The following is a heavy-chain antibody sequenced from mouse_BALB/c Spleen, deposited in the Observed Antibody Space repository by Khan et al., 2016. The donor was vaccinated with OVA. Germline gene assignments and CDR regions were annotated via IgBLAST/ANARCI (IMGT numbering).Heavy chain of an antibody. CDR1: GFTFSTYG. J-gene: IGHJ3*01. V-gene: IGHV5-6*01. CDR2: VSTGGSYT. CDR3: KRLTYYNDSEGFTY. Sequence: EVELVESGGDLVKPGGSLKLSCAASGFTFSTYGMSWVRQAPDERLEWVATVSTGGSYTYYPASVKGRFTFSRDNAKTTLYLQMSGLRSEDEAMVYYKRLTYYNDSEGFTYWGQGTLVTVSA. D-gene: IGHD1-1*01.